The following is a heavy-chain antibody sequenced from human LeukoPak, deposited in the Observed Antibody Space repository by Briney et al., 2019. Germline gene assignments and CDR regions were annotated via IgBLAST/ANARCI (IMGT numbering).Heavy chain of an antibody. Sequence: KTSETLSLTCTVSGGSISSGGYYWSWIRQHPGKGLEWIGYIYYSGSTYYNPSLKSRVTISVDTSKNQFSLKLSSVTAADTAVYYCARDQAPYGDTVTPGWYFDLWGRGTLVTVSS. CDR3: ARDQAPYGDTVTPGWYFDL. J-gene: IGHJ2*01. CDR2: IYYSGST. V-gene: IGHV4-31*03. D-gene: IGHD4-17*01. CDR1: GGSISSGGYY.